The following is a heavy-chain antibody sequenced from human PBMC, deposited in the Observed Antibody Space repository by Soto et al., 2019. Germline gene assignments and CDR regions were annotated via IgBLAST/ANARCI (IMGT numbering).Heavy chain of an antibody. J-gene: IGHJ2*01. CDR3: ARDPLAGYFDL. CDR1: GFTFSSYS. V-gene: IGHV3-48*01. Sequence: GGSLRLSCGASGFTFSSYSMNWVRQAPGRGLEWVSYISSSSSTIYYADSVKGRFTISRDNAKNSLYLQMNSLRAEDTAVYYCARDPLAGYFDLWGRGTLVTVSS. CDR2: ISSSSSTI.